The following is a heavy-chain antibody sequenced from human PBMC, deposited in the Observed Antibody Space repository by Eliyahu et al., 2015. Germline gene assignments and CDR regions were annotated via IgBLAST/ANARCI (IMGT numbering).Heavy chain of an antibody. CDR3: ARSESGDFWSGLSSTYFDL. Sequence: EVQLVQSGAEVKKPGESLKISCKGSGYSFTSXWXGWVRQMPGKGLEWMGIIYPGDSDTRYSPSFQGQVTISADKSISTAYLQWSSLKASDTAMYYCARSESGDFWSGLSSTYFDLWGRGTLVTVSS. V-gene: IGHV5-51*01. D-gene: IGHD3-3*01. J-gene: IGHJ2*01. CDR2: IYPGDSDT. CDR1: GYSFTSXW.